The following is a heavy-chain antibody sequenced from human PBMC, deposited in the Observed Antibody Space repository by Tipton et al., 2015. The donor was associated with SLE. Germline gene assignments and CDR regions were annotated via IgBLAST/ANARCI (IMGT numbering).Heavy chain of an antibody. CDR1: GYTSTSYD. V-gene: IGHV1-2*02. D-gene: IGHD5-24*01. CDR2: ITTRSGDT. CDR3: ARDGEYGYNLDY. J-gene: IGHJ4*02. Sequence: QLVQSGAEVKKPGASAKVSCKASGYTSTSYDISWVRQAPGQGLEWMGWITTRSGDTNYAQKFQGRVTMTRDTSISTAYMELSRLRSDDTAVYYCARDGEYGYNLDYWGQGTLVTVSS.